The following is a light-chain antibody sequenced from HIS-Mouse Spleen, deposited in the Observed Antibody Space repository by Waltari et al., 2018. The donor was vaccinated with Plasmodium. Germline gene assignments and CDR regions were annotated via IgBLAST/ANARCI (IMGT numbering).Light chain of an antibody. J-gene: IGLJ2*01. V-gene: IGLV1-51*01. CDR2: ENN. CDR3: QAWDSSTVV. CDR1: SSNIGNNY. Sequence: QSVLTQPPSVSAAPGQKVTISCSGSSSNIGNNYVSWYQQLPGTAPKLLIYENNKRPSGIPDRFSGSNSGNTATLTISGTQAMDEADYYCQAWDSSTVVFGGGTKLTVL.